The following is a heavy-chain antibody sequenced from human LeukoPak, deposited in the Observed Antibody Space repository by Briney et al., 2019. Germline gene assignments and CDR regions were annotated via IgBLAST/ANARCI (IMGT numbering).Heavy chain of an antibody. CDR2: IYPGDSDT. Sequence: GESLKISCKGSGYSFTSYWIAWVRQMPGKGLEWMGIIYPGDSDTRYRPSFQGHVTISADKSISTAYLQWSSLKASDTAMYYCARHSDGYNLVYWGQGTLVTVSS. D-gene: IGHD5-24*01. CDR1: GYSFTSYW. CDR3: ARHSDGYNLVY. J-gene: IGHJ4*02. V-gene: IGHV5-51*01.